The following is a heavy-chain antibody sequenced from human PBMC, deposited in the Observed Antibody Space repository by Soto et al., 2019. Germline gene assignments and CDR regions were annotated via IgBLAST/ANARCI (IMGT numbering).Heavy chain of an antibody. CDR3: AKDRPSGSRPYYYGMDV. Sequence: QVQLVESGGGVVQPGRSLRLSCAASGFTFSSYGMHWGRQAPGKGLEWVAVISYDGSNKYYADSVKGRFTISRDNTKNTLYLQMNSLRAEDTAVYYYAKDRPSGSRPYYYGMDVWGQGTTVTVSS. CDR1: GFTFSSYG. CDR2: ISYDGSNK. V-gene: IGHV3-30*18. J-gene: IGHJ6*02. D-gene: IGHD1-26*01.